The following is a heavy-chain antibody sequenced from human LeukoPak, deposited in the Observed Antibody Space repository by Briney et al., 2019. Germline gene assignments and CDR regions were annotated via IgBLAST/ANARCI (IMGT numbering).Heavy chain of an antibody. J-gene: IGHJ4*02. V-gene: IGHV3-53*01. Sequence: GGSLRLSCAASGFTVRSNYMSWVRQAPGKGLEWVSVIYSGGSTYYADSVKGRFTISRDNSANTLYLQMSSLRAEDAAVYYCAKCRSLSPASATNYWGQGTLVTVSS. CDR1: GFTVRSNY. CDR3: AKCRSLSPASATNY. D-gene: IGHD2-15*01. CDR2: IYSGGST.